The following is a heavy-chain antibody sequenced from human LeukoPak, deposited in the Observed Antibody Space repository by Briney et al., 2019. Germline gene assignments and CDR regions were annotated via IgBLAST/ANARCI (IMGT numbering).Heavy chain of an antibody. V-gene: IGHV4-4*02. Sequence: PGGSLRLSCAASGFTFSNAWMSWVRQSPVKGLEWIGEIYLYGTTNYNPSFTSRVTISVDTSKNQFSLKLSSVTAADTAVYYCARGPPQYGSTLYYFDYWGQGTLVTVSS. CDR3: ARGPPQYGSTLYYFDY. CDR1: GFTFSNAW. J-gene: IGHJ4*02. D-gene: IGHD3-10*01. CDR2: IYLYGTT.